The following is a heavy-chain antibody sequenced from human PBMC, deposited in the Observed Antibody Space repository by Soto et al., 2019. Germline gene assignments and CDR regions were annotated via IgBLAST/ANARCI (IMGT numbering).Heavy chain of an antibody. D-gene: IGHD3-10*01. CDR2: ISYDGSLR. CDR1: GFTFSNYG. CDR3: AKERGLGSGSYYHY. Sequence: ESGGGVVQPGRSLRLSCAASGFTFSNYGMHWVRQAPGKGLEWVAVISYDGSLRFYTDSVKGRFTISRDNSKNTLYLQMDSLRVEDTAVYNCAKERGLGSGSYYHYWGQGTLVTVSS. V-gene: IGHV3-30*18. J-gene: IGHJ4*02.